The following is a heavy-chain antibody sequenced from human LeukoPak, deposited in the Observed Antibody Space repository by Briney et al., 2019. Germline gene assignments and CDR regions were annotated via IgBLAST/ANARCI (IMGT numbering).Heavy chain of an antibody. Sequence: PGGSLRLSCAASGFTFSSYAMHWVRQAPGKGLEWVAVISYDGSNKYYADSVKGRFTISRDNSKNTLYLQMNSLRAEDTAVYYCAKVRGMVRGVTNYFDYWGQGTLVTVSS. CDR1: GFTFSSYA. CDR3: AKVRGMVRGVTNYFDY. J-gene: IGHJ4*02. CDR2: ISYDGSNK. V-gene: IGHV3-30-3*01. D-gene: IGHD3-10*01.